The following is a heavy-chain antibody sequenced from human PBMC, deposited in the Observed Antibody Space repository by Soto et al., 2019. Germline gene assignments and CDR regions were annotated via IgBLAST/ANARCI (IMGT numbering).Heavy chain of an antibody. CDR1: GFSLSTSGMC. V-gene: IGHV2-70*01. CDR2: IDWDDDK. Sequence: SGPTLVNPTQTLTLTCTFSGFSLSTSGMCVSWIRQPPGKALDWLALIDWDDDKYYSTSLKTRLTISKDTSKNQVVLTMTNMDPVDTATYYCARGLEYSPADYYYGMDVWGQGTTVTVSS. J-gene: IGHJ6*02. CDR3: ARGLEYSPADYYYGMDV. D-gene: IGHD6-6*01.